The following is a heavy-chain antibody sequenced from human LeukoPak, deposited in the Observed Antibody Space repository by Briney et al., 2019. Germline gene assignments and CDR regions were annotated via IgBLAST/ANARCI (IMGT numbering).Heavy chain of an antibody. V-gene: IGHV4-34*01. CDR3: ARGLGATIPFHLGY. CDR2: INYSGST. Sequence: SETLSLTCAVYGGSFSGYYWSWIRQPPGKGLEWVGEINYSGSTNYNPSLKSRVTISVDTSKNQFSLKLSSVTAADTAVYYCARGLGATIPFHLGYWGQGTLVTVSS. D-gene: IGHD2-2*01. CDR1: GGSFSGYY. J-gene: IGHJ4*02.